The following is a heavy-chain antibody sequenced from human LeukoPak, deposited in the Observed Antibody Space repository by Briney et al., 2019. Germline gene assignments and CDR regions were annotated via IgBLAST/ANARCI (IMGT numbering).Heavy chain of an antibody. CDR2: IKPDGTEK. CDR3: AREIPVAVAGGGFDY. Sequence: PGGSLRLSCAASGFTFSSYSMNWVRQAPGKGLEWVANIKPDGTEKYYVDSVKGRFTISRDNAKNSLSLQMNSLRAEDTAVYYCAREIPVAVAGGGFDYWGQGTLVTVSS. V-gene: IGHV3-7*03. J-gene: IGHJ4*02. D-gene: IGHD6-19*01. CDR1: GFTFSSYS.